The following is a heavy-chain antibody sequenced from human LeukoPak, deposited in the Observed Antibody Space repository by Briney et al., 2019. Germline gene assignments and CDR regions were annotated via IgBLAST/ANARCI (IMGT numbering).Heavy chain of an antibody. Sequence: GGSLRLSCAASGFTVITNDMTWVRQAPGKGLEWVSVLYSDCNTKYADSVQGRFTISRDNSKNTLYLEMNSLSPDDTAVYYCARGVEPLAANTLAYWGQGTPVTVSS. V-gene: IGHV3-53*01. CDR2: LYSDCNT. J-gene: IGHJ4*02. D-gene: IGHD1-14*01. CDR3: ARGVEPLAANTLAY. CDR1: GFTVITND.